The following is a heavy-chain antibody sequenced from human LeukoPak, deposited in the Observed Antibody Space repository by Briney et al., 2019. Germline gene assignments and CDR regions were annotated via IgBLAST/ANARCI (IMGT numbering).Heavy chain of an antibody. Sequence: SETLSLTCTVSGGSISSYYWSWIRQPPGKGLEWIGYIYYSGSTNYNPSLKSRVTISVDTSKNQFSLKLSSVTAADTAVYYCAREVPAAMGVFDYWGQGTLVTVSS. J-gene: IGHJ4*02. CDR3: AREVPAAMGVFDY. CDR1: GGSISSYY. D-gene: IGHD2-2*01. V-gene: IGHV4-59*01. CDR2: IYYSGST.